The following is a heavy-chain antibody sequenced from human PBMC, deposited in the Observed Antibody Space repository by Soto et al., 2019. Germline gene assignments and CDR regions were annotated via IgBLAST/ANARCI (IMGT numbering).Heavy chain of an antibody. J-gene: IGHJ6*02. Sequence: TLSLTCAVSCGSISSGGYSWSWIRQPPGKGLEWIGYIYHSGSTYYNPSLKSRVTISVDRSKNQFSLKLSSVTAADTAVYYCARDRFHYGMDVWGQGTTVTVSS. CDR3: ARDRFHYGMDV. CDR2: IYHSGST. CDR1: CGSISSGGYS. D-gene: IGHD3-10*01. V-gene: IGHV4-30-2*01.